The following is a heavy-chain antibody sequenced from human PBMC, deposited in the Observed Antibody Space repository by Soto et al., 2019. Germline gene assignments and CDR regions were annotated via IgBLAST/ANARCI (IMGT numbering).Heavy chain of an antibody. CDR3: ASDKRAQDLLSRALDY. CDR1: GFTFSSYW. Sequence: GGSLRLSCAASGFTFSSYWMHWVRQAPGKGLVWVSPINSDGSSTSYADSVKGRFTISRDNAKNTLYLQMNSLRAEDTTVYYWASDKRAQDLLSRALDYWGQGTLVTVSS. V-gene: IGHV3-74*01. CDR2: INSDGSST. D-gene: IGHD3-10*01. J-gene: IGHJ4*02.